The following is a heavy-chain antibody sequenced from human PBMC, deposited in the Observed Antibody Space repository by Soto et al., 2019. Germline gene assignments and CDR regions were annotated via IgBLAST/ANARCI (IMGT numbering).Heavy chain of an antibody. CDR2: LYPGASDI. CDR1: GYTFTSHW. CDR3: VRQNTWIHFWPLLAY. V-gene: IGHV5-51*01. Sequence: GESLKISCTASGYTFTSHWIGWVRQMPGKGLEWMGILYPGASDISYSPSFQGQVTISADKSITTAYLQWSGLKASDTAIYYCVRQNTWIHFWPLLAYWGQGALVTVSS. J-gene: IGHJ1*01. D-gene: IGHD5-18*01.